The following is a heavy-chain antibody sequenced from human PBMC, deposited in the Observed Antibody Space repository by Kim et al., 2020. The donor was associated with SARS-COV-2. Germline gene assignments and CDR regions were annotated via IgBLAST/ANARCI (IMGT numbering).Heavy chain of an antibody. Sequence: GSPNYNASLKGRVTLSVDTSKNQFSLKLTSVTAADTAVYYCARRAAGVDWWGQGTPVTVSS. CDR2: GSP. J-gene: IGHJ4*02. V-gene: IGHV4-34*01. CDR3: ARRAAGVDW.